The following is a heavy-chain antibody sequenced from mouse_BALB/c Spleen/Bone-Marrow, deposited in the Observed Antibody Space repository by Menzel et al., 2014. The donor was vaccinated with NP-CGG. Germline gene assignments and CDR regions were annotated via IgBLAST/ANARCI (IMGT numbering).Heavy chain of an antibody. CDR1: GFSLTSYG. Sequence: VKLVESGPGLVQPSQSLSITCTVSGFSLTSYGVHWVRQPPGKGLEWLGVIWSGGSTDYNAAFISRLSISKDNSKSQVFFKMNSLQADDTAMYYCARKAYYYAMDYWGQGTSVTVSS. CDR3: ARKAYYYAMDY. V-gene: IGHV2-4*02. J-gene: IGHJ4*01. CDR2: IWSGGST.